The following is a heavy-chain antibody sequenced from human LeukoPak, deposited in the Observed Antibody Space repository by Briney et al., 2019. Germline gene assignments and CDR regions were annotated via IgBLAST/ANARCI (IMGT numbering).Heavy chain of an antibody. Sequence: SETLSLTCTVSGGSISSYYWSWIWQPPGKGLEWIGYIYYSGSTNYNPSLKSRVTISVDTSKNQFSLKLSSVTAADTAVYYCARRAAVAGGWDAFDIWGQGTMVTVSS. CDR3: ARRAAVAGGWDAFDI. CDR2: IYYSGST. J-gene: IGHJ3*02. D-gene: IGHD6-19*01. V-gene: IGHV4-59*08. CDR1: GGSISSYY.